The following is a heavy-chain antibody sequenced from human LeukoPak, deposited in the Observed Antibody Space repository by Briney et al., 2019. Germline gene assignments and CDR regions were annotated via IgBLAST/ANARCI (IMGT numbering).Heavy chain of an antibody. CDR2: IYYSGST. J-gene: IGHJ4*02. CDR1: GGSISSGGYY. D-gene: IGHD4-23*01. CDR3: ARMQTTVVTPDY. Sequence: PSETLSLTCTVSGGSISSGGYYWGWIRQPPGKGLEWVGNIYYSGSTYYNPSLKSRITISVDTSKNQFSLKLSSVTAADTAVYYCARMQTTVVTPDYWGQGTLVTVSS. V-gene: IGHV4-39*01.